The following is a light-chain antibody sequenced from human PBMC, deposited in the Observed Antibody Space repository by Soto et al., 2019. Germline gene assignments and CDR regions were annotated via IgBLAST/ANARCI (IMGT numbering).Light chain of an antibody. V-gene: IGLV2-14*01. CDR1: SSDVGGYNH. J-gene: IGLJ2*01. CDR3: HSYRSTDTVV. CDR2: EVR. Sequence: QSALTQPASVSGSPGQSITISCTGTSSDVGGYNHVSWYQQHPGKAPKLILYEVRYRPSGVSNRFSGSQSGNTASLIISGLQAEDEADYYCHSYRSTDTVVFGGGTKLTVL.